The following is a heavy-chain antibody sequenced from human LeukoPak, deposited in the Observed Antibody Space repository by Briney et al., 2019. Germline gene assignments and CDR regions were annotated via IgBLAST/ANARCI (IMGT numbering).Heavy chain of an antibody. CDR1: GYTFTSYA. CDR2: INTNTGNP. CDR3: ARDLSMVGSWDPDYYYYYGMDV. J-gene: IGHJ6*02. V-gene: IGHV7-4-1*02. D-gene: IGHD6-13*01. Sequence: ASVKVSCKASGYTFTSYAMNWVRQAPGQGLEWMGWINTNTGNPTYAQGFTGRFVFSLDTSVSTVYLQISSLKAEDTAVYYCARDLSMVGSWDPDYYYYYGMDVWGQGTTVTVSS.